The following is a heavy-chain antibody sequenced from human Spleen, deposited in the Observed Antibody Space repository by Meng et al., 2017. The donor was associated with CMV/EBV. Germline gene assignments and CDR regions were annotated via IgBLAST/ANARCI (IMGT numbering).Heavy chain of an antibody. CDR3: AVGGIAAAGATDYYYVMDV. J-gene: IGHJ6*02. D-gene: IGHD6-13*01. CDR1: GYTFTSYA. V-gene: IGHV1-18*01. CDR2: ISPYNGNT. Sequence: ASVKVSCKTSGYTFTSYAIRWVRQAPGQGLEWMGWISPYNGNTNYAQKLQGRVAMTTDTSTNTAYMELRSLRSDDTAVYYCAVGGIAAAGATDYYYVMDVWAQGTTVTVSS.